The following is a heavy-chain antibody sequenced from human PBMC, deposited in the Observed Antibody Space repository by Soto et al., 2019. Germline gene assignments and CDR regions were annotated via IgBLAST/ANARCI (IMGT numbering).Heavy chain of an antibody. CDR2: IYYSGST. Sequence: QVQLQESGPGLVKPSQTLSLTCTVSGGSISSGGYFWSWIRQHPGKGREWIGFIYYSGSTYYNPSLKSRFTISVDTSKNQFSLKLSSVTAADTAVYYCAREGAAPYYYYGMDVWGQGTTVTVSS. V-gene: IGHV4-31*03. J-gene: IGHJ6*02. CDR3: AREGAAPYYYYGMDV. D-gene: IGHD6-6*01. CDR1: GGSISSGGYF.